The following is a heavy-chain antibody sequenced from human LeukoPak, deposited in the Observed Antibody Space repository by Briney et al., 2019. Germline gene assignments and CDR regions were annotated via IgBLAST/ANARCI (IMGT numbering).Heavy chain of an antibody. CDR2: IYYSGST. V-gene: IGHV4-31*03. Sequence: SETLSLTCTVSGGSISSGGYYWSWIRQHPGKGLEWIGYIYYSGSTYYNPSLKSRVTISVDTSKNQFSLKLSSVTAADTAVYYCAKPLEFDWFSPSPFDYWGQGTLVTVSS. D-gene: IGHD3-9*01. CDR1: GGSISSGGYY. CDR3: AKPLEFDWFSPSPFDY. J-gene: IGHJ4*02.